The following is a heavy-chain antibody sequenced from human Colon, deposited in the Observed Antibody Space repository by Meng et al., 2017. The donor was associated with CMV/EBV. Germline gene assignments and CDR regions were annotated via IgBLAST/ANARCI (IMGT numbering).Heavy chain of an antibody. CDR3: VRVGSTPRERYFDY. Sequence: GDLVELVGALAQVRRPVNSSRVSSGFPFSHRDMDGVRQVPGKGVEWVGRIRDKTNSYITEYAASVKGRFTISRDDSMNSLYLQMSSLTTEDTAVYYCVRVGSTPRERYFDYWGQGTLVTVSS. J-gene: IGHJ4*02. D-gene: IGHD1-1*01. CDR2: IRDKTNSYIT. CDR1: GFPFSHRD. V-gene: IGHV3-72*01.